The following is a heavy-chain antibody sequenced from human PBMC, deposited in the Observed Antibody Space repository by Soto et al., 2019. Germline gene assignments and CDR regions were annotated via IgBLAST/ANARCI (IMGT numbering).Heavy chain of an antibody. CDR2: ISWNSGSI. CDR1: GFTFDDYA. J-gene: IGHJ4*02. Sequence: DVQLVESGGGLVQPGRSLRLSCAASGFTFDDYAMHWVRQAPGKGLEWVSGISWNSGSIGYADSVKGRFTISRDNAKNSLYLQMNSLRAEDTALYYCAKDQTQDIVVVVAATGFDYWGQGTLVTVSS. D-gene: IGHD2-15*01. CDR3: AKDQTQDIVVVVAATGFDY. V-gene: IGHV3-9*01.